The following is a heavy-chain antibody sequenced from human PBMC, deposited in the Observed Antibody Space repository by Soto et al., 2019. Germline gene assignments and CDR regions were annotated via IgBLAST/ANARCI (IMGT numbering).Heavy chain of an antibody. Sequence: QVQLVESGGGVVQPGRSMRLSCAASGFTFSSYAMHWVRQAPGKGLEWVAVILYDGSNKHYADSVKGRFTISRDNSKNTLYLQMNSLGADDTAVYYCARFKGCSGGRCYSYFDDWGQGTLVTVSS. CDR1: GFTFSSYA. CDR2: ILYDGSNK. V-gene: IGHV3-30-3*01. J-gene: IGHJ4*02. D-gene: IGHD2-15*01. CDR3: ARFKGCSGGRCYSYFDD.